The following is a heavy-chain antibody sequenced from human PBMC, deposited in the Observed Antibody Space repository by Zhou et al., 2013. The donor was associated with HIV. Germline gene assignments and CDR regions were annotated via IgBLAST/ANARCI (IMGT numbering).Heavy chain of an antibody. J-gene: IGHJ4*02. D-gene: IGHD3-22*01. CDR3: ARTFTYYYDSSGNPVPALDY. CDR1: GYTFTDYY. Sequence: QVQLVQSGAEVKKPGASVKVSCKTSGYTFTDYYIHWVRQAPGQGLEWMGWINPNSADTEFEQKFQGRVFMTTDESTSTAYMELSSLRSEDTAVYYCARTFTYYYDSSGNPVPALDYWGQGTLVTVSP. V-gene: IGHV1-2*02. CDR2: INPNSADT.